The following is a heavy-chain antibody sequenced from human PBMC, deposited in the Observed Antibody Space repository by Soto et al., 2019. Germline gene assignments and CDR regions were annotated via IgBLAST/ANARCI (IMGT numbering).Heavy chain of an antibody. J-gene: IGHJ4*02. CDR3: ARDAVAGTSFFDY. Sequence: PSQTLSLTCAISGDSVSSNIAAWNWIRQSPSRGLEWLGRTYYRSKWYNDYAVAVKSRITNNPDTSKNQLSLQLNSVTPEDTAVYYCARDAVAGTSFFDYWGQGTLVTVSS. CDR2: TYYRSKWYN. D-gene: IGHD6-19*01. CDR1: GDSVSSNIAA. V-gene: IGHV6-1*01.